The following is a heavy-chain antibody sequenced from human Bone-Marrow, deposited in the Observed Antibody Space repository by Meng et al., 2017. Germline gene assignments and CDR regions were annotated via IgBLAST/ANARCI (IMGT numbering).Heavy chain of an antibody. CDR3: ARVNGIAAAGTLAHYYYYGMDV. CDR1: GFPFSSYW. J-gene: IGHJ6*02. Sequence: ESLTISCASSGFPFSSYWMHWVRQPPGKGLVWVSRINSDGSSTSYADSVKGRFTISRDNAKNTLYLQMNSLRAEDTAVYYCARVNGIAAAGTLAHYYYYGMDVWGQGTTVTVSS. CDR2: INSDGSST. D-gene: IGHD6-13*01. V-gene: IGHV3-74*01.